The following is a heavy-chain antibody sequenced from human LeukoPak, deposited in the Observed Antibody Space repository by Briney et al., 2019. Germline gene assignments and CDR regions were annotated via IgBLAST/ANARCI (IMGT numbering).Heavy chain of an antibody. V-gene: IGHV1-2*02. CDR2: INPNSGVT. D-gene: IGHD3-9*01. Sequence: ASVKVSCKASGYTFTGYYMHWVRQAPGQGLEWMGWINPNSGVTYYAQKFQGRVTMTRDTSISTAYMELSRLTSDDTAVYYCARGDHYDVLTGFQTPSHLSDYWGQGTLVTVSS. CDR3: ARGDHYDVLTGFQTPSHLSDY. CDR1: GYTFTGYY. J-gene: IGHJ4*02.